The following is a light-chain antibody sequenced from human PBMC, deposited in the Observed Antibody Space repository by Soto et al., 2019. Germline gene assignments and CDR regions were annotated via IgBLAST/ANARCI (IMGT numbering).Light chain of an antibody. CDR2: EVN. J-gene: IGLJ2*01. CDR1: SSDVGGYNY. CDR3: SSYAGSNNVV. V-gene: IGLV2-8*01. Sequence: QSALSQPPSAPGSPGQSVTISCTGTSSDVGGYNYVSWYQHHPGKAPKLMIYEVNKRPSGVPDRFSGSKSGNTASLTVSGLQAEDDSDYYCSSYAGSNNVVFGGGTKVTVL.